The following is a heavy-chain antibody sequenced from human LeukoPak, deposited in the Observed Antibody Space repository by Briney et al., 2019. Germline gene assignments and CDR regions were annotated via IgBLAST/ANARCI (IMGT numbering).Heavy chain of an antibody. CDR1: GFTFNTYA. V-gene: IGHV3-23*01. CDR3: TKEKGPPYFDY. CDR2: IASDGTT. J-gene: IGHJ4*02. Sequence: PGGSLRLSCAVSGFTFNTYAMSWVRRAPGKGPEWVSAIASDGTTYYTDFVKGRFTIARDNSRNTVYLQMNNLRADDTAVYYCTKEKGPPYFDYWGQGTIVTV.